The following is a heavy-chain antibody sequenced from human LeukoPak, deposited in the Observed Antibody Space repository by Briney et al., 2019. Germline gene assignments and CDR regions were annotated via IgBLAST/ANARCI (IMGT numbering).Heavy chain of an antibody. CDR1: GFTFTSSA. CDR2: IVAGSGNT. CDR3: AASGTVTHYYYYGMDV. D-gene: IGHD4-17*01. Sequence: ASVKVSCTASGFTFTSSAMQWVRQARGQRLEWIGWIVAGSGNTNYAQKFQERVTITRDMSTSTAYMELSSLRSEDTAVYYCAASGTVTHYYYYGMDVWGQGTTVTVSS. J-gene: IGHJ6*02. V-gene: IGHV1-58*02.